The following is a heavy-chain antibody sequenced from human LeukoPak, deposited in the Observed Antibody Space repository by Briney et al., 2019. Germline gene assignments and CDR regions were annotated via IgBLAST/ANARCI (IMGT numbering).Heavy chain of an antibody. J-gene: IGHJ4*02. CDR3: AREMTYTGGWGPFDY. V-gene: IGHV4-59*01. CDR2: VCHSGSS. D-gene: IGHD3-16*01. Sequence: KPSETLSLTCSVSGGVISGYCWDWIRQPPGKGLEWIGYVCHSGSSNSNPSLKSRVTLSVDTPKNQISLRLTSVTASDTAVYFCAREMTYTGGWGPFDYWGPGALLTVSS. CDR1: GGVISGYC.